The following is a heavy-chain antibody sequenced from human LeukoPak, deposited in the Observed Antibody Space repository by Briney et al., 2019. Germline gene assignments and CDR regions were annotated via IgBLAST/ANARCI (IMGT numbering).Heavy chain of an antibody. CDR1: GGSISSSSYY. J-gene: IGHJ3*02. Sequence: SETLSLTCTVSGGSISSSSYYWGWIRQPPGKGLEWIGSIYYSGSTYYNPSLKSRVTISVETSKNQFSLKLSSVTAADTAVYYCARRRLSKAAFDIWGQGTMVTVSS. V-gene: IGHV4-39*01. CDR2: IYYSGST. D-gene: IGHD2-8*01. CDR3: ARRRLSKAAFDI.